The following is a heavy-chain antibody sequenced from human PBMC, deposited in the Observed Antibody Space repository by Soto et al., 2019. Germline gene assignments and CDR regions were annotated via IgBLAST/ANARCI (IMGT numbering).Heavy chain of an antibody. CDR3: AKPFSKAFAGTTYVY. D-gene: IGHD3-10*02. J-gene: IGHJ4*02. V-gene: IGHV3-74*01. CDR1: GFTFNTHW. CDR2: ISTDGTTT. Sequence: GGSLRLSCAASGFTFNTHWMHWVRQAPGKGLVWVSRISTDGTTTGYADSVKGRFTTSRDNAKNTLYLQMNSLRAEDTAVYYCAKPFSKAFAGTTYVYCGQGT.